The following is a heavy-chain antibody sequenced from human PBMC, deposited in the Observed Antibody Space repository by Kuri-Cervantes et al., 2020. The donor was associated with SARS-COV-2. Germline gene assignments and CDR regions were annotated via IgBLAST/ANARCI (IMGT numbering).Heavy chain of an antibody. CDR2: ISWNSGSI. V-gene: IGHV3-9*01. CDR3: ARDRAARGHNWFDP. Sequence: GGSLRLSCAASGFTFDDYAMHWVRQAPGKGLEWVSGISWNSGSIGYADSVKGRFTISRDKAKKSLYLQMNSLRAEDTAVYYCARDRAARGHNWFDPWGQGTLVTVSS. D-gene: IGHD6-25*01. CDR1: GFTFDDYA. J-gene: IGHJ5*02.